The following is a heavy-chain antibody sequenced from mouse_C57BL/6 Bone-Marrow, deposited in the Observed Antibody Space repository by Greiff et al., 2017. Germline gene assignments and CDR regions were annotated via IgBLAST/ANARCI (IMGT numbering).Heavy chain of an antibody. J-gene: IGHJ2*01. CDR3: ERYYDGYYQFLY. D-gene: IGHD2-3*01. CDR1: GYAFSSSW. V-gene: IGHV1-82*01. Sequence: QVQLKESGPELVKPGASVKISCKASGYAFSSSWMNWVKQRPGKGLEWIGRIYPGDGDTNYNGKFKGKATLTADKSSSTAYMQLSSLTSEDSAFCFCERYYDGYYQFLYWAQATTLPLAS. CDR2: IYPGDGDT.